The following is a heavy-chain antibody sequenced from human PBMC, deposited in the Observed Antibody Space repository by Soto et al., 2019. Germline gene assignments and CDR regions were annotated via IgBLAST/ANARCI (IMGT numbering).Heavy chain of an antibody. D-gene: IGHD3-22*01. V-gene: IGHV1-18*01. CDR3: ARDPRTYYYDTSGSPIDF. J-gene: IGHJ4*02. CDR2: ISGYNGNT. CDR1: GYTFSNYG. Sequence: QVPLVQSGAQVENPGASVRVSCKASGYTFSNYGISWVRQAPGQELGWMGWISGYNGNTNHAQKPQGRITMTTDIPTSTAYMELRSLRSDDTAVYYCARDPRTYYYDTSGSPIDFWGQGTLVTVSS.